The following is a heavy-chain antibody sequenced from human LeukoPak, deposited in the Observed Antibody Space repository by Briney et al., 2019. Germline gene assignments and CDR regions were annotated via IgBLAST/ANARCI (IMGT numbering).Heavy chain of an antibody. CDR2: IYYSGST. J-gene: IGHJ6*03. Sequence: SETLSLTCTVSGGSISSHYWSWIRQPPGKGLEWIGYIYYSGSTNYNPSLKSRVTISVDTSKNQFSLKLSSVTAADTAVYYCARDVVYYDFWSGYSYYYYYYMDVWGKGTTVTVSS. CDR1: GGSISSHY. CDR3: ARDVVYYDFWSGYSYYYYYYMDV. V-gene: IGHV4-59*11. D-gene: IGHD3-3*01.